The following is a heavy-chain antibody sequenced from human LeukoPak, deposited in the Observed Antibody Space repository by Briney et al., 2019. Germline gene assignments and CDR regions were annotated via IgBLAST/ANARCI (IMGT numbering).Heavy chain of an antibody. D-gene: IGHD6-19*01. CDR1: GFTFSSYW. V-gene: IGHV3-74*01. CDR2: INGDGRNI. Sequence: GGSLRLSCVASGFTFSSYWMHWVRQDPRKGLVWVSRINGDGRNINYADSVRGRFTISRDNAKNTLYLHTNSLRVEDTAVYYCARSNGWYLDYWGQGTLVTVSS. CDR3: ARSNGWYLDY. J-gene: IGHJ4*02.